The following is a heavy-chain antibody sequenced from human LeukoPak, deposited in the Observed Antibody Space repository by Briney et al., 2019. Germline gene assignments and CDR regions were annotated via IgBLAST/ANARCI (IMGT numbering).Heavy chain of an antibody. V-gene: IGHV3-21*01. D-gene: IGHD6-13*01. J-gene: IGHJ4*02. CDR3: ARDSARGYGYSSSWNFDY. Sequence: GGSLRLSCAASGFTFDDYGMSWVRQAPGKGLEWVSSISSSSSYIYYADSVKGRFTISRDNAKNSLYLQMNSLRAEDTAVYYCARDSARGYGYSSSWNFDYWGQGTLVTVSS. CDR1: GFTFDDYG. CDR2: ISSSSSYI.